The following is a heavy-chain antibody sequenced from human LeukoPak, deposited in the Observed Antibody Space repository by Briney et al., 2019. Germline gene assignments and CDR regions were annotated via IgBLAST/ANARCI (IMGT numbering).Heavy chain of an antibody. D-gene: IGHD6-13*01. CDR1: GYTFTGYY. V-gene: IGHV1-2*06. Sequence: ASVMVSCKASGYTFTGYYMHWVRQAPGQGLEWMGRINPNSRGTNYAQKFQGRVTMTRDTSISTAYMELSRLRSDDTAVYYCARDRIGGGYSSSWVEGNWFEPWGQGTLVTVSS. CDR3: ARDRIGGGYSSSWVEGNWFEP. CDR2: INPNSRGT. J-gene: IGHJ5*02.